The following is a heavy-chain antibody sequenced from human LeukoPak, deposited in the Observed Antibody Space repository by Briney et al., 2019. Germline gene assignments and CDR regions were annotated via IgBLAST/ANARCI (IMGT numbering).Heavy chain of an antibody. V-gene: IGHV3-30*03. Sequence: GGSLRLSCAASGFTFSSYGMHWVRQAPGKGLEWVAVISYDGSNKYYADSVKGRFTISRDNSKNTLYLQMNSLRAEDTAVYYCARDLRVGVDEAYFDYWGQGTLVTVSS. CDR2: ISYDGSNK. CDR3: ARDLRVGVDEAYFDY. J-gene: IGHJ4*02. CDR1: GFTFSSYG. D-gene: IGHD3-10*01.